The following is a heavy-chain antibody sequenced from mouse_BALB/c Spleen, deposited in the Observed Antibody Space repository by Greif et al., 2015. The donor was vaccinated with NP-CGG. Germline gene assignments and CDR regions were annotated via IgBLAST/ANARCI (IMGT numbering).Heavy chain of an antibody. D-gene: IGHD2-12*01. V-gene: IGHV1-7*01. CDR2: INPSTGYT. Sequence: QVQLQQSGAELAKPGASVKMSCKASGYTFTSYWMHWVKQRPGQGLEWIGYINPSTGYTEYSQKFKDKATLTADKSSSTAYMQLSSLTSEDSAVYYCARSYYTAWFAYWGQGTLVTVSA. CDR1: GYTFTSYW. CDR3: ARSYYTAWFAY. J-gene: IGHJ3*01.